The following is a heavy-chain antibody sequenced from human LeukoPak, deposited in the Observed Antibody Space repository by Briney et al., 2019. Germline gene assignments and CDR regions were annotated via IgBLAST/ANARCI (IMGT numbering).Heavy chain of an antibody. CDR3: TRDTGCSGGACYSFYDY. D-gene: IGHD2-21*01. CDR1: GFTFSSYS. V-gene: IGHV3-48*01. Sequence: PGGSLRLSCAASGFTFSSYSMNWVRQAPGKGLEWVSYISSSSSTIYYADSVKGRFTISRDNAKNSLYLQMNSLRVEDTAVYYCTRDTGCSGGACYSFYDYWGQGTLVTVSS. CDR2: ISSSSSTI. J-gene: IGHJ4*02.